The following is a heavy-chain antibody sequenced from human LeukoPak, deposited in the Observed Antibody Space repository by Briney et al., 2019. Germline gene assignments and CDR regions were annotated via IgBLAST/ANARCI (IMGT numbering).Heavy chain of an antibody. D-gene: IGHD1-1*01. CDR3: AKAPGTTGTTYFDY. J-gene: IGHJ4*02. CDR2: ISYDGSNK. Sequence: GGSLRLSSAASGFTFSSYGMHWVRQAPGKGLEWVAVISYDGSNKFYADSVKGRFTLSRDNSKNTLYLQMNSLRAEDTAVYYCAKAPGTTGTTYFDYWGQGTLVTVSS. CDR1: GFTFSSYG. V-gene: IGHV3-30*18.